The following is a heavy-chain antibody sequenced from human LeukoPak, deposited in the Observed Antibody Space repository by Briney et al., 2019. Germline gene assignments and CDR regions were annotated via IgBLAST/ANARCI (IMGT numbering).Heavy chain of an antibody. Sequence: GGSLRLSCAASGFTFSNYWMSWVRQAPGKGLEWVAHINQDGSEEHYMDSVKARFIISRDNAKNSLSLQMDSLRAADTAVYYCARDFGTDYYKLDSWGQGTLVTVSS. D-gene: IGHD2-21*02. CDR3: ARDFGTDYYKLDS. J-gene: IGHJ4*02. CDR2: INQDGSEE. V-gene: IGHV3-7*01. CDR1: GFTFSNYW.